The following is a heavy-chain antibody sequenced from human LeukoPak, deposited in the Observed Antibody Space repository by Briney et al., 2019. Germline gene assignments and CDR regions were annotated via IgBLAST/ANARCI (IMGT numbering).Heavy chain of an antibody. J-gene: IGHJ4*02. CDR2: INAGNGNT. CDR3: ARECSSGWYCY. CDR1: GYTFTSYA. Sequence: ASVKVSCKASGYTFTSYAMHWVRQAPGQRLEWMGWINAGNGNTKYSQKFQGRVTITRDTSASTAYMELSSLRPEDTAVYYCARECSSGWYCYWGQGTLVTVSS. V-gene: IGHV1-3*01. D-gene: IGHD6-19*01.